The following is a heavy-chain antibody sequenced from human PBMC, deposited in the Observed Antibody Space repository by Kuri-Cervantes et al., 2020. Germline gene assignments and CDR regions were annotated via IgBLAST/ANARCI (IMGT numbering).Heavy chain of an antibody. CDR3: ARDCRPSRAPSNDAYDI. CDR2: INPNSGGT. J-gene: IGHJ3*02. Sequence: ASVKVSCKASGYTFTGYYMHWVRQAPGQGLEWMGWINPNSGGTNYAQKLQGRVTMTTDTSTSTAYMELRSLRSDDTALYYCARDCRPSRAPSNDAYDIWGQGTMVTVSS. V-gene: IGHV1-2*02. D-gene: IGHD5-24*01. CDR1: GYTFTGYY.